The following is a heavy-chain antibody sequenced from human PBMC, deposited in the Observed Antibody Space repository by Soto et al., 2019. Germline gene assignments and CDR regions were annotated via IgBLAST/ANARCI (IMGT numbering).Heavy chain of an antibody. V-gene: IGHV1-69*12. CDR2: IIPIFGTA. CDR1: GGTFSSYA. CDR3: ARGNYGYYVPHNWFDP. Sequence: QVQLVQSGAEVKKPGSSVKVSCKASGGTFSSYAISWVRQAPGQGLEWMGGIIPIFGTANYAQKFQGRVTITADEPTSTAYMELSSLRSEDTAVYYCARGNYGYYVPHNWFDPWGQGTLVTVSS. J-gene: IGHJ5*02. D-gene: IGHD4-17*01.